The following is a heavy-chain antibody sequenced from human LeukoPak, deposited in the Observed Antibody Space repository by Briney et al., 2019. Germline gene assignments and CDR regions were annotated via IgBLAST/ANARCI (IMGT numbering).Heavy chain of an antibody. Sequence: SETLSLTCTVSGGSISSYYWSWIRQPAGKGLEWIGYIYYSGSTNYNPSLKSRVTISVDTSKNQFSLKLSSVTAADTAVYYCARGRLRYFDWLPHHDAFDIWGQGTMVTVSS. V-gene: IGHV4-59*08. J-gene: IGHJ3*02. CDR2: IYYSGST. CDR3: ARGRLRYFDWLPHHDAFDI. CDR1: GGSISSYY. D-gene: IGHD3-9*01.